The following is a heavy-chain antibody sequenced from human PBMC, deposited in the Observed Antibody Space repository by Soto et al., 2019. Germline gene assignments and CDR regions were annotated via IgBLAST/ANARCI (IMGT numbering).Heavy chain of an antibody. J-gene: IGHJ4*02. V-gene: IGHV3-15*01. CDR3: STVRTY. CDR1: GFTFSSYG. Sequence: PGGSLRLSCAASGFTFSSYGMNWVRQAPGKGLEWVGRIKPKTDGGTTDYAAPVEGRFTISRDDSKNTLYLQMNSLKTDDTAVYYCSTVRTYWGQGTLVTVSS. CDR2: IKPKTDGGTT. D-gene: IGHD3-10*01.